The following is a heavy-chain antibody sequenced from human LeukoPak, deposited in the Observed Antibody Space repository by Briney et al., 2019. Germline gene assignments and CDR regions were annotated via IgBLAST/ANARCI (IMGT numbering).Heavy chain of an antibody. CDR3: AIKYSGSYPFDY. J-gene: IGHJ4*02. D-gene: IGHD1-26*01. CDR1: GXTFTDYT. V-gene: IGHV3-64*01. CDR2: ISTNGGNT. Sequence: GGSLRLSCAASGXTFTDYTMHWVRQAPGKGLEHVSGISTNGGNTYYANSVQGRFTISRDNSKNTLYLQMGSLRTEDMAVYFCAIKYSGSYPFDYWGQGTLVTVSS.